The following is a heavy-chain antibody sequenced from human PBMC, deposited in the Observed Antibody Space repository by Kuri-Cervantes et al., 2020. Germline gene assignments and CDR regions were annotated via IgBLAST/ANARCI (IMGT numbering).Heavy chain of an antibody. V-gene: IGHV4-39*07. D-gene: IGHD3-16*02. CDR1: GGSISSSSYY. Sequence: GSLRLSCTVSGGSISSSSYYWSWIRQPPGKGLEWIGEINHSGSTNYNPSLKSRVTISVDTSKNQFSLKLSSVTAADTAVYYCARGRDYDYIWGSYRPRDAFDIWGQGTMVTVSS. J-gene: IGHJ3*02. CDR3: ARGRDYDYIWGSYRPRDAFDI. CDR2: INHSGST.